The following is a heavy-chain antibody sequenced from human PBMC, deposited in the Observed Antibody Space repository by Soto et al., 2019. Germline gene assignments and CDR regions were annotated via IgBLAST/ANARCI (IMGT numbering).Heavy chain of an antibody. D-gene: IGHD1-26*01. V-gene: IGHV3-53*01. J-gene: IGHJ3*02. CDR2: IYSGGGT. Sequence: GGSLRLSCAASGFTVSSNYMSWVRQAPGKGLEWVSVIYSGGGTYYADSVKGRFTISRDNSKNTLYLQMNSLRAEDTAVYYCARDQWELGGDAFDIWGQGTMVTVSS. CDR3: ARDQWELGGDAFDI. CDR1: GFTVSSNY.